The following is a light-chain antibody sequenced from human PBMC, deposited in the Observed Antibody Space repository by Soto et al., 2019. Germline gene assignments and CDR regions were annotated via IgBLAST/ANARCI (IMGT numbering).Light chain of an antibody. Sequence: EIVMTQSPATLSVSPGERATLSCRADQNIYNNLAWYQQKPGQAPRLLIYHASSRDTGIPARFSGSGSGTDFTLTITSLQSEDFAVYYCQQYNNWPLTFGGGTKVEIK. CDR1: QNIYNN. V-gene: IGKV3-15*01. J-gene: IGKJ4*01. CDR3: QQYNNWPLT. CDR2: HAS.